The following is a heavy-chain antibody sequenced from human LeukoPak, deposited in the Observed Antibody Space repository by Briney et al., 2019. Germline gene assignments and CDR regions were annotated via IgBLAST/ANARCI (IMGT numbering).Heavy chain of an antibody. CDR2: INHSGST. D-gene: IGHD3-22*01. V-gene: IGHV4-34*01. Sequence: SETLSLTCAVYGGSFSGYYWSWIRQPPGKGLEWIGEINHSGSTNYNPSLKSRVTISVDTSKNQFSLKLSSVTAADTAVYYCAREGGYYDSSGYHQDAFDIWGQGTMVTVSS. CDR3: AREGGYYDSSGYHQDAFDI. J-gene: IGHJ3*02. CDR1: GGSFSGYY.